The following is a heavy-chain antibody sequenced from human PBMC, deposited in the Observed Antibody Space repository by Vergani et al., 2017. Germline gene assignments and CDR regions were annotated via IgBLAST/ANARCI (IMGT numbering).Heavy chain of an antibody. J-gene: IGHJ6*03. V-gene: IGHV4-31*11. CDR2: IFYSGTT. Sequence: QVQLQESGPGVVKTSQTLSLTCAVSGGSISSGDHCWTWIRQRPGKGLEWIGYIFYSGTTYDNPSLRRRLTISVDTSQNQFSLKLRSVTAADTAVYYCARVDTQVPATSHFYYMDVWGKGTTVVVSS. D-gene: IGHD2-2*01. CDR3: ARVDTQVPATSHFYYMDV. CDR1: GGSISSGDHC.